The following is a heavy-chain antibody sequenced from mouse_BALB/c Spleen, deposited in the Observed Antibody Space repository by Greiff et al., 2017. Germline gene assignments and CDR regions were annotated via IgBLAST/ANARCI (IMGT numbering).Heavy chain of an antibody. V-gene: IGHV5-4*02. CDR1: GFTFSDYY. CDR3: ARYTSYDGYSDY. D-gene: IGHD2-3*01. Sequence: EVQVVESGGGLVKPGGSLKLSCAASGFTFSDYYMYWVRQTPEKRLEWVATISDGGSYTYYPDSVKGRFTISRDNAKNNLYLQMSSLKSEDTAMYYCARYTSYDGYSDYWGQGTSVTVSS. CDR2: ISDGGSYT. J-gene: IGHJ4*01.